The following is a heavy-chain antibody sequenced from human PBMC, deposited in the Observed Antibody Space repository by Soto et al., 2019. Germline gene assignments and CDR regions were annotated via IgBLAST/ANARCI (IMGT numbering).Heavy chain of an antibody. CDR3: TRVLEDCSGGSCYSEDYYYGMDV. V-gene: IGHV3-49*03. D-gene: IGHD2-15*01. J-gene: IGHJ6*02. Sequence: GGSLRLSCTASGFTFGDYAMSLFRQAPGKGLEWGGSFRSKAYGGTTEYAASVKGRFTISRDDSKSIAYLQMNSLKTEDTAVYYCTRVLEDCSGGSCYSEDYYYGMDVWGQGTTVTVSS. CDR2: FRSKAYGGTT. CDR1: GFTFGDYA.